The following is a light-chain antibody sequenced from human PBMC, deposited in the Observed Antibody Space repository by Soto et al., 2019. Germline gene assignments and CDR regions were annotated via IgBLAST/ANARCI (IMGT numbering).Light chain of an antibody. V-gene: IGKV3-15*01. Sequence: IVITQSPATLSLSPGERATLSCRASQSVSSSFLTWYQQKPGQAPRLLFFDASTRATDIPGRFSGSGSGTDFTLTISSLQSEDFAVYYCQQYNNWPRTFGQGTKVDI. CDR3: QQYNNWPRT. CDR2: DAS. CDR1: QSVSSS. J-gene: IGKJ1*01.